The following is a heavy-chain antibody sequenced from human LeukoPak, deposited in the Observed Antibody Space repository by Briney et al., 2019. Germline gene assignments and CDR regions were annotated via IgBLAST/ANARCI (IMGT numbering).Heavy chain of an antibody. CDR3: AREQTIDWDFDL. CDR1: GFTFGSYN. V-gene: IGHV3-21*01. D-gene: IGHD4/OR15-4a*01. Sequence: GGSLRLSCAASGFTFGSYNMNWVRQAPGKGLEWVSSISSSSSYIYYADSVKGRFTISRDNAKNSLYLQMNSLRAEDTAVYYCAREQTIDWDFDLWGRGTLVTVSS. J-gene: IGHJ2*01. CDR2: ISSSSSYI.